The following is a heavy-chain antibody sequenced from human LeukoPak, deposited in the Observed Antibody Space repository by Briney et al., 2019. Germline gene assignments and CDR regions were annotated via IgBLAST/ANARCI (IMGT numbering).Heavy chain of an antibody. J-gene: IGHJ4*02. V-gene: IGHV1-18*01. Sequence: ASVKVSCKASGYTFTSYGISWVRQAPGQGLEWMGWISAYNGNTNYAQKFQGRVTITADESTSTAYMELSSLRSEDTAVYYCASWYSSSSEVWGQGTLVTVSS. D-gene: IGHD6-6*01. CDR1: GYTFTSYG. CDR2: ISAYNGNT. CDR3: ASWYSSSSEV.